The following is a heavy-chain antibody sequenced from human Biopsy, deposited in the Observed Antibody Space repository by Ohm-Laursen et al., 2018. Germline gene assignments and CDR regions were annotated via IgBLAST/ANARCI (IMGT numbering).Heavy chain of an antibody. J-gene: IGHJ3*02. V-gene: IGHV4-59*07. Sequence: SDTLSLTCTVSGGSISSYYWNWIRQPPGKGLEWIGYIYYSGTTDYNPSLQSRVTISVDTSKNHFSLRLSSVTAADTAMYYCARGEAGVYDALDIWGQGTMVIVSS. CDR3: ARGEAGVYDALDI. D-gene: IGHD3-10*01. CDR1: GGSISSYY. CDR2: IYYSGTT.